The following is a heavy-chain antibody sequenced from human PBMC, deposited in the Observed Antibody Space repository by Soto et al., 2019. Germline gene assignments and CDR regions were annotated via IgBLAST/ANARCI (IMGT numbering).Heavy chain of an antibody. J-gene: IGHJ4*02. CDR2: ISYDGSEE. CDR1: KFTFSNYA. Sequence: PGGSLRLSCAASKFTFSNYAMHWVRQAPGKGLEWVALISYDGSEEYYVDSVKGRFTISRDNARSTLSLQMNSLRVEDTAVYYCAREDVQGSSWFRFLDFWGQGALVTVSS. V-gene: IGHV3-33*08. D-gene: IGHD6-13*01. CDR3: AREDVQGSSWFRFLDF.